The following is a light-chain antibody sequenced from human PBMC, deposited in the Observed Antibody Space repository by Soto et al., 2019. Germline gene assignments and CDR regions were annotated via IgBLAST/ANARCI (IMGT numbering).Light chain of an antibody. CDR3: QQANNFPWT. Sequence: DIQMTQSPSSVSASVGARVIITCRASQDISNSLAWYQQKPGKAPNLLIYGASSLQSGVPSSFSGSGSGTDFTLTISNLQPEDFATYFCQQANNFPWTFGQGTKVEIK. CDR2: GAS. J-gene: IGKJ1*01. CDR1: QDISNS. V-gene: IGKV1-12*01.